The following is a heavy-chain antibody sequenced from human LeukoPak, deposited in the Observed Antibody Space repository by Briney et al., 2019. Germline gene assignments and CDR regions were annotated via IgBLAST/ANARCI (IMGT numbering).Heavy chain of an antibody. D-gene: IGHD3-10*01. CDR2: IIGDGGTT. CDR3: AKDSGYGSGNAYYYSMDV. Sequence: GGSLRLSCAASGFTFNDYGMHWVRQAPGKSLEWVSLIIGDGGTTYYADSVKGRFTISRDNSKSSLYLQMNSLRTEDTAFYYCAKDSGYGSGNAYYYSMDVWAKGTTVTVSS. J-gene: IGHJ6*03. CDR1: GFTFNDYG. V-gene: IGHV3-43*02.